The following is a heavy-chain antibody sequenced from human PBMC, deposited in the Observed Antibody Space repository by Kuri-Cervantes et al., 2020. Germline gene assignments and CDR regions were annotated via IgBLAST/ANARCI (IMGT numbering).Heavy chain of an antibody. CDR2: ISSSSSYI. V-gene: IGHV3-21*01. D-gene: IGHD6-19*01. Sequence: GGSLKTSCAASGFTLSSYSMNWVRQAPGKGLEWVSSISSSSSYIYYADSVKGRFNISRDNAKNTLYLQMNSLRAEDTAVYYCARVKQWLADSWGQGTLVTVSS. J-gene: IGHJ4*02. CDR1: GFTLSSYS. CDR3: ARVKQWLADS.